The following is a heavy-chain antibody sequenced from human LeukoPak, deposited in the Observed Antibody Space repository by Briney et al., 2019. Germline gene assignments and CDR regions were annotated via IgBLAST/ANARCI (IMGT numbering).Heavy chain of an antibody. CDR3: ARLTGYSSSWYSSKNWFDP. J-gene: IGHJ5*02. Sequence: GGSLGLSCAASGFTFSSYWMSWVRQAPGEGLEWVANIKRDGSEKYYVDSVKGRFTISRDNAKNSLYLQMNSLRAEDTAVYYCARLTGYSSSWYSSKNWFDPWGQGTLVTVSS. CDR1: GFTFSSYW. V-gene: IGHV3-7*01. CDR2: IKRDGSEK. D-gene: IGHD6-13*01.